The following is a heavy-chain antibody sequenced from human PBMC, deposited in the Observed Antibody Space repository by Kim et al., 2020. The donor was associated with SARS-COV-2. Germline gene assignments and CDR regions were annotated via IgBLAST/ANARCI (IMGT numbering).Heavy chain of an antibody. CDR1: GFTFSSYV. J-gene: IGHJ2*01. CDR3: AERDGSHWYLDL. CDR2: ISTSGGTT. D-gene: IGHD6-13*01. Sequence: GGSLRLSCAASGFTFSSYVMSWVRQAPGMGLEWVSGISTSGGTTYYADSVKGRFTISRDNSKNTLYLQMNSLRAEDTAVYYCAERDGSHWYLDLWGRGTLVTVSS. V-gene: IGHV3-23*01.